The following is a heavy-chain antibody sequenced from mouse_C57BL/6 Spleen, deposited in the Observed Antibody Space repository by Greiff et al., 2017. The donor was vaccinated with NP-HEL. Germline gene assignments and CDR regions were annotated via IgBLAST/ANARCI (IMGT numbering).Heavy chain of an antibody. D-gene: IGHD1-1*01. CDR3: TGSKGAY. CDR2: IDPETGGT. J-gene: IGHJ3*01. V-gene: IGHV1-15*01. Sequence: VQLQQSGAELVRPGASVTLSCKASAYTFTDYEMHWVKQTPVHGLEWIGAIDPETGGTAYNQKFKGKAILTADKSSSTAYMELRSLTSEDSAVYYCTGSKGAYWGQGTLVTVSA. CDR1: AYTFTDYE.